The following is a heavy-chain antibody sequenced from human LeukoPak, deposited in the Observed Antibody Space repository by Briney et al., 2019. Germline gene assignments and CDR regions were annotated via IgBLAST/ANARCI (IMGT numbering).Heavy chain of an antibody. J-gene: IGHJ3*02. CDR2: ISYNGSP. CDR3: AKSNGYGLIDI. V-gene: IGHV4-59*12. Sequence: SETLSLTCTVSGGSISSYYWTWIRQPPGKGLDWIGYISYNGSPNYNPALQSRVTISVDTSKNQISLSLSSVTAADTAVYYCAKSNGYGLIDIWGQGTMVTVSS. CDR1: GGSISSYY. D-gene: IGHD3-22*01.